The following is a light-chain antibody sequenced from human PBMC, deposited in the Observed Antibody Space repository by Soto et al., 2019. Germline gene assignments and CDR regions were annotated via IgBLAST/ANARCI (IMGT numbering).Light chain of an antibody. CDR3: QQHDILPIT. V-gene: IGKV3-20*01. CDR2: GAS. J-gene: IGKJ5*01. CDR1: QNLSRYF. Sequence: EVVLTQSPGTLSLSPGDRASLSCRATQNLSRYFLAWYQHKPGQAPRLLISGASTGATGIPARFSGAGSGTDFTLTISRLEPEDFALYYCQQHDILPITFGHGTRLDIK.